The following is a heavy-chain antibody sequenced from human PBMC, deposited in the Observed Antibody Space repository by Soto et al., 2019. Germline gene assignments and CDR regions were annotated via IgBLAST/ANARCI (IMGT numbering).Heavy chain of an antibody. CDR3: AKDLSVQGDGYNFPQHY. D-gene: IGHD5-12*01. CDR2: ISYDGSNK. CDR1: GFTFSSYG. V-gene: IGHV3-30*18. J-gene: IGHJ4*02. Sequence: PGGSLRLSCAASGFTFSSYGMHWVRQAPGKGLEWVAVISYDGSNKYYADSVKGRFTISRDNSKNTLYLQMNSLRAEDTAVYYCAKDLSVQGDGYNFPQHYWGQGTLVTVSS.